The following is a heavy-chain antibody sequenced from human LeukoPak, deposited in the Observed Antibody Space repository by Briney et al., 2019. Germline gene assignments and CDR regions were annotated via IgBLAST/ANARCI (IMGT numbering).Heavy chain of an antibody. D-gene: IGHD3-22*01. CDR3: ASRYYYDSSGPFSYFDL. J-gene: IGHJ2*01. Sequence: SETLSLTCTVSGGSISSYYWSWIRQPPGKGLEWIGYIYYSGSTNYNPSLKSRVTISVDTSKNQFSLKLSSVTAADTAVYYCASRYYYDSSGPFSYFDLWGRGTLVTVSS. V-gene: IGHV4-59*01. CDR2: IYYSGST. CDR1: GGSISSYY.